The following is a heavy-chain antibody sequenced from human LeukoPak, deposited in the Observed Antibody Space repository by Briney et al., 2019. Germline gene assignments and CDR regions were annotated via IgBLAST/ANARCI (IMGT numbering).Heavy chain of an antibody. Sequence: GGSLRLSCAASGFTFSDYYMSWIRQAPGKGLEWVSYISSSGSTIYYADSVKGRFTISRDNAKNSLYLQMNGLRAEDTAVYYCARTLENYYYYGMDVWGQGTTVTVSS. CDR1: GFTFSDYY. V-gene: IGHV3-11*01. J-gene: IGHJ6*02. CDR2: ISSSGSTI. D-gene: IGHD3-3*01. CDR3: ARTLENYYYYGMDV.